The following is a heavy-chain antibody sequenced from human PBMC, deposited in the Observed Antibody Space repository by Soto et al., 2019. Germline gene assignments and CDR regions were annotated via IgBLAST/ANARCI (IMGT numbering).Heavy chain of an antibody. CDR1: GYTFTSYY. Sequence: QVQLVQSGAEVKKPGASVKVSCKASGYTFTSYYMHWVRQAPGQGLEWMGIINPSGGSTSYAQKFQGRVPMTRDTSTSTVYMELSSLRSEDTAVYYCARDENYDFWSGSKGYMDVWGKGTTVTVSS. D-gene: IGHD3-3*01. CDR2: INPSGGST. J-gene: IGHJ6*03. V-gene: IGHV1-46*03. CDR3: ARDENYDFWSGSKGYMDV.